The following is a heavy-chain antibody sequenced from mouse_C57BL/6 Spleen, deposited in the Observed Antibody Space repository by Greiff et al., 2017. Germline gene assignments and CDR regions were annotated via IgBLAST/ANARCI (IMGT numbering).Heavy chain of an antibody. D-gene: IGHD1-1*01. CDR3: ARRVVADWYFDV. V-gene: IGHV5-17*01. Sequence: EVKLVESGGGLVKPGGSLKLSCAASGFTFSDYGMHWVRQAPEKGLEWVAYISSGSSTLYYADTVKGRFTISRDNAKNTLFLQMTSLRSEDTAMYYCARRVVADWYFDVWGTGTTVTVSS. CDR1: GFTFSDYG. CDR2: ISSGSSTL. J-gene: IGHJ1*03.